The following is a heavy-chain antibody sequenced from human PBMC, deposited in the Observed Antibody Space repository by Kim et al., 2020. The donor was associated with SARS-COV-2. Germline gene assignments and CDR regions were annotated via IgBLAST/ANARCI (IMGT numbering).Heavy chain of an antibody. J-gene: IGHJ4*02. CDR3: ARHFRGTSLRFLGLFQFDY. Sequence: SETLSLTCAVSGGSISSSGYYWGWMRQPPGQGLEWIGSVYYTGASYYNPTLKSRVTISVDTTNNQFYLKLSSVTAADTAVYYCARHFRGTSLRFLGLFQFDYGGQGTLFTVSS. CDR1: GGSISSSGYY. V-gene: IGHV4-39*01. D-gene: IGHD3-3*01. CDR2: VYYTGAS.